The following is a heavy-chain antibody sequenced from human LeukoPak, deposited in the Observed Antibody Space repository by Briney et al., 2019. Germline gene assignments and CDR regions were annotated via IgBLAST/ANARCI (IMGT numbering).Heavy chain of an antibody. D-gene: IGHD3-9*01. J-gene: IGHJ5*02. CDR2: NHSGST. Sequence: NHSGSTNSNPSLKSRVTISVDTSKNQFSLKLSSVTAADTAVYYCGRRYKLRYFANWFDPWGQGTLVTVSS. CDR3: GRRYKLRYFANWFDP. V-gene: IGHV4-34*01.